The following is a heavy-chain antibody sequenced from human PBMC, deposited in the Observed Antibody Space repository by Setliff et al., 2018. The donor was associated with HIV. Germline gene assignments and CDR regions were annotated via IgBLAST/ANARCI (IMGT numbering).Heavy chain of an antibody. J-gene: IGHJ4*02. D-gene: IGHD3-10*01. CDR2: IHTSGSN. Sequence: PSETLSLTCTVSGGSNSGSYLWAWIRQPAGKGLEWIGHIHTSGSNKYNPSLKSRVTISADTSKNQFSLNLSSVTAAETAVYYCARVGYHGSGRYSFDYWGQGTLVTVSS. V-gene: IGHV4-61*09. CDR3: ARVGYHGSGRYSFDY. CDR1: GGSNSGSY.